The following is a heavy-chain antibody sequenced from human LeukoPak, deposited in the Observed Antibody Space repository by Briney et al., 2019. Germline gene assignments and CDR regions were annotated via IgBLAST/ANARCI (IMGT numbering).Heavy chain of an antibody. CDR3: ARDAGWGRLDS. CDR1: GLTVSDSC. J-gene: IGHJ4*02. V-gene: IGHV3-74*01. Sequence: GGSLRLSCAASGLTVSDSCIHRVRQAPGKGLMWVSRLASDETNKIYADSVKGRFTISRDNAKNTLYLQMNSLRVEDTGIYYCARDAGWGRLDSWGQGALVTVSS. CDR2: LASDETNK. D-gene: IGHD3-16*01.